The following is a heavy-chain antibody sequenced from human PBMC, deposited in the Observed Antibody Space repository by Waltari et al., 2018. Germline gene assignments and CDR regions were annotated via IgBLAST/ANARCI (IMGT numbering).Heavy chain of an antibody. CDR1: GGSISRYY. J-gene: IGHJ4*02. CDR2: IYYSGST. Sequence: QVQLQESGPGLVKPSETLSLTCTVSGGSISRYYWSWIRQPPGKGLEWIGYIYYSGSTNYNPSLKSRVTISVDTSKNQFSLKLSSVTAADTAVYYCARQSYDFWSGYYRWYFDYWGQGTLVTVSS. V-gene: IGHV4-59*01. CDR3: ARQSYDFWSGYYRWYFDY. D-gene: IGHD3-3*01.